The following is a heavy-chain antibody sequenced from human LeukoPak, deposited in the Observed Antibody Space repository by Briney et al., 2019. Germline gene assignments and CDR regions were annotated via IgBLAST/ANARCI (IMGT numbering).Heavy chain of an antibody. D-gene: IGHD2-2*01. CDR3: ARDLGLVPAAMRSGDY. Sequence: GASVKVSCKASGGTFSSYAISWVRQAPGQGLEWMGGIIPIFGTANYAQKFQGRVTITTDESTSTAYMELSSLRSEDTAVYYCARDLGLVPAAMRSGDYWGQGTLVTVSS. CDR1: GGTFSSYA. J-gene: IGHJ4*02. CDR2: IIPIFGTA. V-gene: IGHV1-69*05.